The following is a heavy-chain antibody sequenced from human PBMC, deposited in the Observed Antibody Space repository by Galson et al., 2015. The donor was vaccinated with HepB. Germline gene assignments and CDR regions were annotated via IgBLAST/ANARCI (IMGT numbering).Heavy chain of an antibody. CDR3: ARARGSSYALGWYYFDY. Sequence: SVKVSCKASGYTFTSYAMHWVRQAPGQRLEWMGWINAGNGNTKYSQKFQGRVTITRDTSASTAYMELSSLRSEDTAVYYCARARGSSYALGWYYFDYSGQGTLVTVSS. CDR1: GYTFTSYA. CDR2: INAGNGNT. V-gene: IGHV1-3*01. J-gene: IGHJ4*02. D-gene: IGHD5-18*01.